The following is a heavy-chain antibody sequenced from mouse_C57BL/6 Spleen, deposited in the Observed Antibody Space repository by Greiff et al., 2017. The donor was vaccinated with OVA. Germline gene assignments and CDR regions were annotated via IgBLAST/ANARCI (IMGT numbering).Heavy chain of an antibody. V-gene: IGHV5-16*01. CDR2: INYDGSST. D-gene: IGHD2-3*01. Sequence: EVQVVESEGGLVQPGRSMKLSCTASGFTFSDYYMAWVRQVPEKGLEWVANINYDGSSTYYLDSLKSRFIISRDNAKNILYLQMSSLKSEDTATYYCARDWGLLRYFDVGGTGTTVTVSS. CDR3: ARDWGLLRYFDV. CDR1: GFTFSDYY. J-gene: IGHJ1*03.